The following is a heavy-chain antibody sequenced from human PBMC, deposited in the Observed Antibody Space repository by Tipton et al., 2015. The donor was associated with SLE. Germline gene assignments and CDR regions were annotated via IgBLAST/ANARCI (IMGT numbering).Heavy chain of an antibody. D-gene: IGHD2-8*01. Sequence: GSLRLSCAASGFTFGNYAMSWVRQAPGKGLEWVSGISGSGENTYYADSVKGRFTISRDNSKNKLYVQMKSLRAEDTAKYYCAKGAGCTNGVCREVYWGQGTLVTVSS. J-gene: IGHJ4*02. V-gene: IGHV3-23*01. CDR2: ISGSGENT. CDR1: GFTFGNYA. CDR3: AKGAGCTNGVCREVY.